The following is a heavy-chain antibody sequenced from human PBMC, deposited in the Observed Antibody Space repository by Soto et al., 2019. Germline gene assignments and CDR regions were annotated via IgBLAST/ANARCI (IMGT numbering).Heavy chain of an antibody. CDR3: TTDYGSGWSFDF. D-gene: IGHD6-19*01. Sequence: EVRLVESGGGLVQPGGSLRLSCEASGFTLSNFPMSWVRQVPGKGLEWVSHISRSGSATYYADSVKGRFTISRDKAKNSLNLHMNSLRVEDKAVYYCTTDYGSGWSFDFWGQGTLVSVSS. CDR1: GFTLSNFP. J-gene: IGHJ4*02. CDR2: ISRSGSAT. V-gene: IGHV3-48*01.